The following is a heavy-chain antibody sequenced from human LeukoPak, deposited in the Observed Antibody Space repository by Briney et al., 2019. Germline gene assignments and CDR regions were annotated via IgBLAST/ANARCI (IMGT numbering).Heavy chain of an antibody. Sequence: SETLSLTCAVYGGSFSGYYWSWIRQPPGKGLEWIGEINHSGSTNYNPSLKSRVTISVDTSKNQFSLKLSSVTAADTAVYYCARGPRITTFGVGRNGMDVWGQGTTVAVSS. V-gene: IGHV4-34*01. D-gene: IGHD3-3*01. CDR3: ARGPRITTFGVGRNGMDV. CDR2: INHSGST. J-gene: IGHJ6*02. CDR1: GGSFSGYY.